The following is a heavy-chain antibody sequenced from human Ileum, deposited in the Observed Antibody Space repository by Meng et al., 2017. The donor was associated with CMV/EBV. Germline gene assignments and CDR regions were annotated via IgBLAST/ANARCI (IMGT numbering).Heavy chain of an antibody. CDR3: ARGYSSGWNYFHY. CDR1: GASISSGDFC. Sequence: VHLQESGPGLVRPYPTLSLNCTASGASISSGDFCWSWIRQPPGKGLEYIGYIDNRGSTYYNPSLKSRVTMSMDTSKNQFSLKLTSVTAADTAVYYCARGYSSGWNYFHYWGQGTLVTVSS. V-gene: IGHV4-30-4*01. D-gene: IGHD6-19*01. J-gene: IGHJ4*02. CDR2: IDNRGST.